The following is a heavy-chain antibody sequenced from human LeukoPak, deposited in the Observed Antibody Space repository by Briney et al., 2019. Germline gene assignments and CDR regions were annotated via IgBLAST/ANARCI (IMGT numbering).Heavy chain of an antibody. V-gene: IGHV4-39*07. CDR3: ARILVGGGPNNWFDP. Sequence: KPSETLSLTCTVSGGSISSSSYYWGWIRQPPGKGLEWIGSIYYSGSTYYNPSLKSRVTISVDTSKNQFSLKLSSVTAADTAVYYCARILVGGGPNNWFDPWGQGTLVTVSS. CDR1: GGSISSSSYY. J-gene: IGHJ5*02. CDR2: IYYSGST. D-gene: IGHD2-21*01.